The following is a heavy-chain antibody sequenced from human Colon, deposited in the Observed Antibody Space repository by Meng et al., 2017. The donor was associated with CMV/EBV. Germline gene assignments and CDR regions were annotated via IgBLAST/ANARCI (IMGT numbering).Heavy chain of an antibody. D-gene: IGHD4-17*01. CDR2: IYADDST. CDR1: GFIVNDKF. Sequence: GEMVGSGGNLVQPGGSLRLSCGVSGFIVNDKFMSWVRQAPGKGLEWVSIIYADDSTYYADSVRGRFTISRDNSKNTLFLQMNSLGAEDTAVYYCARNLESSVNSMDYWGQGTLVTVSS. V-gene: IGHV3-66*01. CDR3: ARNLESSVNSMDY. J-gene: IGHJ4*02.